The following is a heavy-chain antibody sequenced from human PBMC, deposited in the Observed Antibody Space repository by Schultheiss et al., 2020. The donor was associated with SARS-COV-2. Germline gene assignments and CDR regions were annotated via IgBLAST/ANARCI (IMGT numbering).Heavy chain of an antibody. J-gene: IGHJ4*02. D-gene: IGHD5-24*01. V-gene: IGHV3-21*04. Sequence: GGSLRLSCAASGFTFSSYSMNWVRQAPGKGLEWVSSISSSSSYIYYADSVKGRFTISRDNAKNSLYLQMNSLRAEDTAVYYCARTVDVEMATLFDYWGQGTLVTVSS. CDR3: ARTVDVEMATLFDY. CDR1: GFTFSSYS. CDR2: ISSSSSYI.